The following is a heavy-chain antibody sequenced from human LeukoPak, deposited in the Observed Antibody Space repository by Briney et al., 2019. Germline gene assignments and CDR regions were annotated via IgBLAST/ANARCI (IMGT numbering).Heavy chain of an antibody. J-gene: IGHJ4*02. Sequence: GGSLRLSCAASGFTFSNYAMSWVRQAPGKELEWVSVISGGGGRTCYADSVKGRFTISRDNSKNTLYLQMDSLRVEDTGVCYCAKDPFYGSGTYADYWGLGTLVSVSS. CDR1: GFTFSNYA. D-gene: IGHD3-10*01. CDR3: AKDPFYGSGTYADY. V-gene: IGHV3-23*01. CDR2: ISGGGGRT.